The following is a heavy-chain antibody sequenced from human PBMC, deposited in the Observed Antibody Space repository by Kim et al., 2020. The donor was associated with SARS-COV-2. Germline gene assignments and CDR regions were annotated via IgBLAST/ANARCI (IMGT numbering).Heavy chain of an antibody. V-gene: IGHV3-21*01. J-gene: IGHJ3*02. D-gene: IGHD3-16*02. Sequence: GGSLRLSCAASGFTFSSYSMNWVRQAPGKGLEWVPSISSSSSYIYYADSVKGRFTISRDNAKNSLYLQMNSLRAEDTAVYYCARDLYDYVWGSYRYTSPFDIWGQGTMVTVSS. CDR2: ISSSSSYI. CDR1: GFTFSSYS. CDR3: ARDLYDYVWGSYRYTSPFDI.